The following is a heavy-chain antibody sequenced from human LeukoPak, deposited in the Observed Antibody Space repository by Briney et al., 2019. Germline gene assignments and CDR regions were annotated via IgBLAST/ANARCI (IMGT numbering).Heavy chain of an antibody. D-gene: IGHD5-18*01. CDR2: IYTSGST. J-gene: IGHJ5*02. V-gene: IGHV4-61*02. CDR1: GGSISSGSYY. CDR3: ARVADTAMVPPAEWFDP. Sequence: SQTLSLTCTVSGGSISSGSYYWSWIRLPAWKGLEWIGRIYTSGSTNYNPSLKSRVTISVDTSKNQFSLKLSSVTAAYTAVYYCARVADTAMVPPAEWFDPWGQGTLVTVSS.